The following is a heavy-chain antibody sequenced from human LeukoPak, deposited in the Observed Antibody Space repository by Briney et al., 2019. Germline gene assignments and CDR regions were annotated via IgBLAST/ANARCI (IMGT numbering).Heavy chain of an antibody. CDR1: GGSISNYY. CDR2: INYSGRT. J-gene: IGHJ4*02. CDR3: ARTISGWYYFDY. D-gene: IGHD6-13*01. V-gene: IGHV4-59*08. Sequence: SETLSLTCTVSGGSISNYYWSWIRQPPGKGLEWIGYINYSGRTDYNPSLKGRVTISVDTSKNQFSLKLSSVTAADTAVFYCARTISGWYYFDYWGQGTLVTVSS.